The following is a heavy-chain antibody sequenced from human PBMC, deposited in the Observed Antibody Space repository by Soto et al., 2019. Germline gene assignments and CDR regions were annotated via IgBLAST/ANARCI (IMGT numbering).Heavy chain of an antibody. CDR2: IYHSGST. D-gene: IGHD3-9*01. CDR1: GGSISSSNW. Sequence: PSETLSLTCAVSGGSISSSNWWSWVRQPPGKGLEWIGEIYHSGSTNYNPSLKSRVTISVDKSKNQFSLKLSSVTAAGTAVYYCARDRYDILTGYYKVGYYYGMDVWGHGTTVTVSS. V-gene: IGHV4-4*02. CDR3: ARDRYDILTGYYKVGYYYGMDV. J-gene: IGHJ6*02.